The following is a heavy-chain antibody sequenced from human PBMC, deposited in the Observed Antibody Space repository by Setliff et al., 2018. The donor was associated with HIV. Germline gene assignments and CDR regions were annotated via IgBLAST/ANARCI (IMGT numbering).Heavy chain of an antibody. V-gene: IGHV1-46*02. CDR1: GYTFNAFY. D-gene: IGHD1-26*01. CDR3: AREPPRRRGTVAEDY. CDR2: INPSGSIT. Sequence: ASVKVSCKTSGYTFNAFYIYWVRQAPGQGLEWMGMINPSGSITNYAQKFQGRLTLTRDTSMSTVYMELNSLKSEDTAIYYCAREPPRRRGTVAEDYWGQGTLLTVSS. J-gene: IGHJ4*02.